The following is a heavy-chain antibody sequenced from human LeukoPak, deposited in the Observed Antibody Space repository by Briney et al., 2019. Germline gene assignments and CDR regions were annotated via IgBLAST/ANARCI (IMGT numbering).Heavy chain of an antibody. J-gene: IGHJ5*02. V-gene: IGHV4-4*07. Sequence: PSETPSLTCTVSGGSISSYYWTWIRQPAGKGLEWIGRIYTSGSTNYNPSLKSRVTMSVDTSKNQFSLKLSSVTAADTAVYYCARAQTYGDYLSWFDPWGQGTLVTVSS. CDR2: IYTSGST. CDR3: ARAQTYGDYLSWFDP. CDR1: GGSISSYY. D-gene: IGHD4-17*01.